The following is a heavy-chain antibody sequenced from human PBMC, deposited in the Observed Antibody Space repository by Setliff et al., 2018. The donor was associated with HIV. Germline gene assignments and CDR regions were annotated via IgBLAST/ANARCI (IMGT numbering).Heavy chain of an antibody. J-gene: IGHJ3*02. CDR3: ARGHSHGYGYSGSYGPFDI. CDR1: GGTFSSYA. Sequence: SVKVSCKASGGTFSSYAINWVRQAPGQGLEWVGGIIPMSGTLNFAQKFQGRVTITTDESTSTAYMELNSLRSEDTAVYYCARGHSHGYGYSGSYGPFDIWGQGTMVTVSS. D-gene: IGHD1-26*01. V-gene: IGHV1-69*05. CDR2: IIPMSGTL.